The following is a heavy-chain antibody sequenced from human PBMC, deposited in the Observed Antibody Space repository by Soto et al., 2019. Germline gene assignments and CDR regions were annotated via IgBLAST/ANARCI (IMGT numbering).Heavy chain of an antibody. CDR2: IYYSGST. J-gene: IGHJ4*02. D-gene: IGHD3-10*01. CDR1: GGSISSYY. CDR3: ARAGAMVRGVIITPAGFDY. Sequence: SETLSLTCTVSGGSISSYYWSWIRQPPGKGLEWIGYIYYSGSTNYNPSHKSRVTISVDTSKNQFSLKLSSVTAADTAVYYCARAGAMVRGVIITPAGFDYWGQGTLVTVSS. V-gene: IGHV4-59*01.